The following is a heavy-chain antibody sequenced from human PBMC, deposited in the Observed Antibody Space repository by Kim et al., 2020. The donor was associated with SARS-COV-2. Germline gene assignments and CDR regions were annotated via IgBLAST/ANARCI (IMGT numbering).Heavy chain of an antibody. V-gene: IGHV3-30*18. Sequence: GGSLRLSCAASGFTFSSYGRHWVRQAPGKGLEWVAVISYDGSNKYYADSVKGRFTISSDNSNNTLYLQMNSLTAEDTAFYYFAKEEYSSSCYPSYFYHG. J-gene: IGHJ6*01. D-gene: IGHD6-13*01. CDR2: ISYDGSNK. CDR3: AKEEYSSSCYPSYFYHG. CDR1: GFTFSSYG.